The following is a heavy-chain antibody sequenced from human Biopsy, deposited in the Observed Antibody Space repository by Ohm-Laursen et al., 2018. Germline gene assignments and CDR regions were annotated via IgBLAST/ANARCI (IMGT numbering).Heavy chain of an antibody. CDR3: ARAPPLIRGVVESWFDP. CDR1: GGYISHYY. V-gene: IGHV4-4*07. CDR2: IYITCET. D-gene: IGHD3-10*01. J-gene: IGHJ5*02. Sequence: GTLSLTCTVSGGYISHYYWTWIRQPAGQGLEWIGRIYITCETDYNPSLKGRVTMSVDSSKKQFSLKLKSVTAADTAIYYCARAPPLIRGVVESWFDPWGQGILVTVSS.